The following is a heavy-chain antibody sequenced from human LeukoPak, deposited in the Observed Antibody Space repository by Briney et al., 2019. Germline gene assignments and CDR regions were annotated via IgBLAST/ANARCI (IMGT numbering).Heavy chain of an antibody. CDR1: GFTFSNYG. D-gene: IGHD3-10*01. Sequence: GGSLRLSCGASGFTFSNYGMLWVRQAPGKGLDWVSFIRHDGNNKLYADSVKGRFTISRDNSKNTLYLHINSLRAEDTAVYHCAREFLITTMVRGSTFYYYYMDVWGKGTTVTISS. V-gene: IGHV3-30*02. J-gene: IGHJ6*03. CDR3: AREFLITTMVRGSTFYYYYMDV. CDR2: IRHDGNNK.